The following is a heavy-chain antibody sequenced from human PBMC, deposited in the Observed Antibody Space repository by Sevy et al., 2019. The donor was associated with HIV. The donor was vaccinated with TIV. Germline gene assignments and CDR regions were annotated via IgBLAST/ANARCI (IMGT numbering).Heavy chain of an antibody. CDR2: ISYDGTNK. CDR3: AKSDIWNYAAPVDAFDI. CDR1: GFIFSSHG. D-gene: IGHD1-7*01. V-gene: IGHV3-30*18. Sequence: GGSLRLSCAASGFIFSSHGIHWVRQAPGKGLEWAAFISYDGTNKYYADSVKRRFIISRDNSKNALYLQMNNLRAGDTAVYYCAKSDIWNYAAPVDAFDIWGQGRMVTVSS. J-gene: IGHJ3*02.